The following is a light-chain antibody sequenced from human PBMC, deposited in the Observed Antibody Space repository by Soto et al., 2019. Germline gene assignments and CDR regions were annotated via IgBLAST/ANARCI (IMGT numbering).Light chain of an antibody. V-gene: IGLV3-21*04. Sequence: SYELTQPPSVSVAPGKTARITCGGNNIGSKSVHWYQQKPGQAPVLVIYYDSDRPSGIPERFSGSNSGNTATLTISRVEAGHEAVYDGQVCDSSSHQRGYVIGTGTKVXVL. CDR2: YDS. CDR3: QVCDSSSHQRGYV. CDR1: NIGSKS. J-gene: IGLJ1*01.